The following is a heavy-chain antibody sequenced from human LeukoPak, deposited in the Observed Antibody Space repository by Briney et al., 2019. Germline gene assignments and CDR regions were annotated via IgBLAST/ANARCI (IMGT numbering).Heavy chain of an antibody. CDR3: AKDQLYSSSYSY. CDR2: ISGSGGST. J-gene: IGHJ4*02. CDR1: GFTLSSYA. D-gene: IGHD6-13*01. Sequence: RGSLRLSCAASGFTLSSYAMSWVRQAPGKWLEWVSAISGSGGSTYYADSVKGRFTISRDNSKNTLYLQMNSLRAEDTAVYYCAKDQLYSSSYSYWGQGTLVTVSS. V-gene: IGHV3-23*01.